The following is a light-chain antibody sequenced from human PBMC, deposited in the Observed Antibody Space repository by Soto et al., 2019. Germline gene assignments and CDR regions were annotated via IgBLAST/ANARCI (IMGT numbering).Light chain of an antibody. V-gene: IGKV1-39*01. Sequence: DIQMTQSPSSLSASVGDRVTITCRASESISRHLNWYQQKPGKAPTLLIYAASALQNVVPSRFSGSGSGTDFTLTIRSLQPEDFATYYCQQSYSTLSISFGQGTRLEIK. CDR3: QQSYSTLSIS. CDR2: AAS. CDR1: ESISRH. J-gene: IGKJ5*01.